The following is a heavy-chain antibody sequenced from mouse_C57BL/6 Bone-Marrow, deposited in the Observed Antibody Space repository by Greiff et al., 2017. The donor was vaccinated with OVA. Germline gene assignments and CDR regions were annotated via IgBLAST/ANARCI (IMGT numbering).Heavy chain of an antibody. CDR3: ARREVTEFAY. V-gene: IGHV2-2*01. J-gene: IGHJ3*01. D-gene: IGHD2-2*01. Sequence: VQLQESGPGLVQPSQSLSITCTVSGFSLTSYGVHWVRQSPGKGLAWLGVIWSGGSTDYHAAFISRLSISKDNSKSQVFFKMNSLQADDTAIYYCARREVTEFAYWGQGTLVTVSA. CDR1: GFSLTSYG. CDR2: IWSGGST.